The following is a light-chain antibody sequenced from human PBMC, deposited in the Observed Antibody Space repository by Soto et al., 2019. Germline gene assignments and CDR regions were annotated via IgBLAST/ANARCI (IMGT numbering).Light chain of an antibody. J-gene: IGKJ2*01. CDR2: KAS. CDR3: QQYNSYPYT. Sequence: DIEMTQSPSTLSASVGDRVTITCRASQSISSWLAWYQQKPGKAPKLLIYKASSLESGVPSRFSGSGSGTEFTLTISSLQPDDFATYYCQQYNSYPYTFGQGTKLEIK. CDR1: QSISSW. V-gene: IGKV1-5*03.